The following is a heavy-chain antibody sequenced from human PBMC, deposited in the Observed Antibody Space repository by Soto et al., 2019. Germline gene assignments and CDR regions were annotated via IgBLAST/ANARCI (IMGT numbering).Heavy chain of an antibody. CDR2: ISAYNGNT. D-gene: IGHD4-17*01. J-gene: IGHJ5*02. CDR3: ARFDYGGNWFDP. CDR1: GGTFSTYT. Sequence: ASVKVSCKASGGTFSTYTITWVRQAPGQGLEWMGWISAYNGNTNYAQKLQGRVTMSTDTSTSTAYMELRSLRSDDTAVYYCARFDYGGNWFDPWGQGTPVTVSS. V-gene: IGHV1-18*01.